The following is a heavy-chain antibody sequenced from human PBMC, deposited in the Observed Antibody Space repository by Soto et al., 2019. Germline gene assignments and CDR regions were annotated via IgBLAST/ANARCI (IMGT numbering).Heavy chain of an antibody. CDR3: THRRGLGELY. CDR2: IYWDDDK. CDR1: GFSLSTSGVS. V-gene: IGHV2-5*02. D-gene: IGHD3-10*01. Sequence: QITLKESGPTLVKPTQTLTLTCTFSGFSLSTSGVSVGWIRQPPGKALECLAVIYWDDDKRYRPSLQSRLTVTKDTSKNHLVLTMTNMDPVDTATYYCTHRRGLGELYWGQGTLVTVSS. J-gene: IGHJ4*02.